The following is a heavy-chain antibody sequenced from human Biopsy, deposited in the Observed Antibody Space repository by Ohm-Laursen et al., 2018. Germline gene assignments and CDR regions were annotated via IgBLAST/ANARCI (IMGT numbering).Heavy chain of an antibody. CDR1: GVSITAYY. Sequence: TLSLTCIVSGVSITAYYWSWIRQPPGKGLEWIGHISHTGYTSYKSSLKSRVTISLDTSRKHFSLRLTSLAAADTAVYYCARGSNEYGGLYFPHWGQGTLVTVSS. D-gene: IGHD4-23*01. CDR3: ARGSNEYGGLYFPH. CDR2: ISHTGYT. J-gene: IGHJ1*01. V-gene: IGHV4-59*08.